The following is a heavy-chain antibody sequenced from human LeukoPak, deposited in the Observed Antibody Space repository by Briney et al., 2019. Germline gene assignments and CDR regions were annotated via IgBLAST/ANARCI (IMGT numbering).Heavy chain of an antibody. V-gene: IGHV3-21*01. CDR2: ISSSSSYI. CDR1: GFTFSSYS. Sequence: PGGSLRLSCAASGFTFSSYSMNWVRQAPGKGLEWVSSISSSSSYIYYADSVKGRFTISRDNAKNSLYLQMGSLRAEDMAVYYCARSNCSTTDCLFNAFDIWGQGTMVTVSS. J-gene: IGHJ3*02. D-gene: IGHD2-2*01. CDR3: ARSNCSTTDCLFNAFDI.